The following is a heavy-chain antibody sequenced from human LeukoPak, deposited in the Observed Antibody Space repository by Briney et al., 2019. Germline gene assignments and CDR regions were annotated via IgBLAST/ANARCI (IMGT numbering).Heavy chain of an antibody. J-gene: IGHJ3*02. CDR3: ARDHLFAFDI. V-gene: IGHV3-48*02. Sequence: PGGSLRLSCAVSGFTFSNYGMHWVRQAPGKGLEWLSYISSSGTTIYYADSVKGRFTISRDNAKNSLYLQMNSLRDEDTAVYYCARDHLFAFDIWGQGTMVTVSS. CDR2: ISSSGTTI. CDR1: GFTFSNYG.